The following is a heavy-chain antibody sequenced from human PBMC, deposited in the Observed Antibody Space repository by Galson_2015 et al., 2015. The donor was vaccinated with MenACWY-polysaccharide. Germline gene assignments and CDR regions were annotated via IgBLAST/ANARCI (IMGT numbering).Heavy chain of an antibody. J-gene: IGHJ4*02. CDR2: ISSSSSTI. D-gene: IGHD3-22*01. V-gene: IGHV3-48*02. CDR3: ATGPSGYYRFDS. CDR1: GFSFSTYS. Sequence: PLRISCAAYGFSFSTYSMNWVRQVPGKGLEWASYISSSSSTIYYADSVKGRFTISRDNAKNSLYLQMNSLRDEDTAVYYCATGPSGYYRFDSWGQGTLVTVSS.